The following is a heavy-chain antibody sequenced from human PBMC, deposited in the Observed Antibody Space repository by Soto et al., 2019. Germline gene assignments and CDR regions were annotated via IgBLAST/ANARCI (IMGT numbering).Heavy chain of an antibody. CDR1: GYTFTSYD. Sequence: GASVKVSCKASGYTFTSYDINWVRQATGQGLEWMGWMNPNSGNTGYAQKFQGRVTMTRNTSISTAYMELSSLRSEDTAVYYCATATAAGSYYYYYYGMDVWGQGTTVTVSS. CDR3: ATATAAGSYYYYYYGMDV. CDR2: MNPNSGNT. V-gene: IGHV1-8*01. D-gene: IGHD6-13*01. J-gene: IGHJ6*02.